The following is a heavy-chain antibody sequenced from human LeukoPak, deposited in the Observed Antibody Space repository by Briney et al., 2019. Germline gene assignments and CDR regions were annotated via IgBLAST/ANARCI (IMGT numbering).Heavy chain of an antibody. CDR3: ARHVSGTYSQLGY. CDR1: GYSFTSYW. J-gene: IGHJ4*02. CDR2: IYPGDSDT. V-gene: IGHV5-51*01. D-gene: IGHD1-26*01. Sequence: GVSLKISCKGSGYSFTSYWIGWVRQMPGKGLEWMGIIYPGDSDTRYSPSFRGQVTISADKSISTAYLQWSSLKASDTAMYYCARHVSGTYSQLGYWGQGTLVTVSS.